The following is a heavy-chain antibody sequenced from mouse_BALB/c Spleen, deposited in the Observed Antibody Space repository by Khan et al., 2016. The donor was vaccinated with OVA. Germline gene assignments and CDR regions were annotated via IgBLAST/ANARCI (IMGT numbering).Heavy chain of an antibody. Sequence: VQLKESGPGLVKPSQSLSLTCTVTGYSITSDYAWNWIRQFPGNKLEWMGYISYSGSTNYNPALKSRISITRDTSKNQFFLQLNSVTTRDTATYYSAMDGSRYNYAMNYWGQGTSVTVSS. J-gene: IGHJ4*01. CDR2: ISYSGST. D-gene: IGHD2-3*01. CDR1: GYSITSDYA. V-gene: IGHV3-2*02. CDR3: AMDGSRYNYAMNY.